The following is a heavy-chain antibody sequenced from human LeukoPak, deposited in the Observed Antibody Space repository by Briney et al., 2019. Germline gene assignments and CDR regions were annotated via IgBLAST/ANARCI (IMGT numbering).Heavy chain of an antibody. D-gene: IGHD1-26*01. CDR1: GFTFSSYS. Sequence: GGSLRLSCAASGFTFSSYSMNWVRQAPGKGLEWVSYISSSSSTIYYADSVKGRFTISRDNAKNSLYLQMNSLRAEDTAVYYCAKVQVGATPATPPDAFDIWGQGTMVTVSS. J-gene: IGHJ3*02. CDR3: AKVQVGATPATPPDAFDI. CDR2: ISSSSSTI. V-gene: IGHV3-48*01.